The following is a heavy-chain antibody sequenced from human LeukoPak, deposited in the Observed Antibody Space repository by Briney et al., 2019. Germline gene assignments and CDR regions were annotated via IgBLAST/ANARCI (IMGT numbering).Heavy chain of an antibody. J-gene: IGHJ4*02. CDR2: IYYSGST. D-gene: IGHD2-2*01. CDR1: GGSISSYY. V-gene: IGHV4-59*08. Sequence: SETLSLTCTVSGGSISSYYWSWIRQPPGKGLEWIGYIYYSGSTNYNPSLKSRVTISVDTSKNQFSLKLSSVTAADTAVYYCAARGGGYCSSTSSGCFDYWGQGTLVTVSS. CDR3: AARGGGYCSSTSSGCFDY.